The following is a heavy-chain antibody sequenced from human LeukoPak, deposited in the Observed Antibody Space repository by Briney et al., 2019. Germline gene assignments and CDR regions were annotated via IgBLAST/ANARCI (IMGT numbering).Heavy chain of an antibody. D-gene: IGHD6-13*01. CDR1: GYSISSGYY. Sequence: PSETLSLTCTVSGYSISSGYYWGWIRQPPGKGLEWIESMYHSGSTYYNPPLKSRVTMSVDTSKNQFSLKLSSVTAADTAVYYCARGRGQQLGNFDYWGQGTLVTVSS. CDR3: ARGRGQQLGNFDY. V-gene: IGHV4-38-2*02. J-gene: IGHJ4*02. CDR2: MYHSGST.